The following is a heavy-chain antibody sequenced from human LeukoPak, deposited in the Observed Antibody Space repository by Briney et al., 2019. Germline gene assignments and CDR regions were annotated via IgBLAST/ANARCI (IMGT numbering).Heavy chain of an antibody. CDR1: GFTVSSNY. Sequence: GGSLRLSCAASGFTVSSNYMTWVRQAPGKGLECVSVIYGGGNTYYADSVGGRFTISRDNSKNTLYLQMNSLRVEDTAMYYCARGRWSSSGYQDYWGRGTLVTVSS. CDR2: IYGGGNT. J-gene: IGHJ4*02. CDR3: ARGRWSSSGYQDY. V-gene: IGHV3-53*01. D-gene: IGHD3-22*01.